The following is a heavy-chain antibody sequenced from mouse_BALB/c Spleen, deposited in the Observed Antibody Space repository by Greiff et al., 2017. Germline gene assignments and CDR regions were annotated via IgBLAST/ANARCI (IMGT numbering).Heavy chain of an antibody. V-gene: IGHV1-15*01. CDR3: TRDEYDPFAY. D-gene: IGHD2-4*01. CDR2: IDPETGGT. CDR1: GYTFTDYE. J-gene: IGHJ3*01. Sequence: QVQLQQSGAELVRPGASVTLSCKASGYTFTDYEMHWVKQTPVHGLEWIGAIDPETGGTAYNQKFKGKATLTADKSSSTAYMELRSLTSEDSAVYYCTRDEYDPFAYWGQGTLVTVSA.